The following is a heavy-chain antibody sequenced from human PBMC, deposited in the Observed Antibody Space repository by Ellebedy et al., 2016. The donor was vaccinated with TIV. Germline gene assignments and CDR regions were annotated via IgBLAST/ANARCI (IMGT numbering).Heavy chain of an antibody. CDR1: GFTFSNYW. V-gene: IGHV3-7*01. Sequence: GESLKISXEASGFTFSNYWMSWVRQAPGKGLEWVAEINKDGSAKYYVDSVKGRFTMSRDNAKNSLSLQMNSLGAEDTAVYYCSITMVRGIISFYYYGMDVWGQGTTVTVSS. CDR2: INKDGSAK. D-gene: IGHD3-10*01. CDR3: SITMVRGIISFYYYGMDV. J-gene: IGHJ6*02.